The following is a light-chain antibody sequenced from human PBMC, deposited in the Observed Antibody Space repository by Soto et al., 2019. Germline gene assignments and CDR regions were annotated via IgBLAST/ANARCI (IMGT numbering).Light chain of an antibody. J-gene: IGKJ1*01. V-gene: IGKV2-28*01. CDR1: QSLLHRSGYIY. CDR2: LGF. Sequence: IAMTQYPLSLPITPGEPASISCRSTQSLLHRSGYIYLDWYLQKPGQSPQLLIYLGFNRAAGVLDRFSASGSGTDFTLKISRVEAEDVGVYYCMQTLQTRTFGQGTKVDIK. CDR3: MQTLQTRT.